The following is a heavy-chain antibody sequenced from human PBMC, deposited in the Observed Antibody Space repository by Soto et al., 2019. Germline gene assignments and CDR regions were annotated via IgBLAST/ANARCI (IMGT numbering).Heavy chain of an antibody. CDR3: ASGGNWFDP. CDR1: GGSISNYY. J-gene: IGHJ5*02. D-gene: IGHD3-16*01. Sequence: PSETLSLTCNVSGGSISNYYWTWVRQSPEKGLEWIGYMYYNGNINYNPSLKSRVTISIDTSKNQFSLTLKSVTAADTDVYYCASGGNWFDPWGQGVLVTVS. CDR2: MYYNGNI. V-gene: IGHV4-59*01.